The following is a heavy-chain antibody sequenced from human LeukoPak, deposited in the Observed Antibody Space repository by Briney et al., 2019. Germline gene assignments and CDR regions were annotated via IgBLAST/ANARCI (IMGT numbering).Heavy chain of an antibody. CDR1: GGSFSGYY. CDR2: INHSGST. V-gene: IGHV4-34*01. CDR3: ARRRRGQWLAIDY. J-gene: IGHJ4*02. D-gene: IGHD6-19*01. Sequence: SETLSLTCAVYGGSFSGYYWSWIRQPPGKGLEWIGEINHSGSTNYNPSLKSRVTISVDTSKNQFSLKLSSVTGADTAVYYCARRRRGQWLAIDYWGQGNLVTVSS.